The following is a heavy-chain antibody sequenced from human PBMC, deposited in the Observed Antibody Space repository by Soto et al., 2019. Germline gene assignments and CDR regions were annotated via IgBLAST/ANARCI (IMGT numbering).Heavy chain of an antibody. Sequence: GGCLRFSCAAAGFTFSSYAMPWVRQAPGKGLEWVAVISYDGSNKYYADSVKGRFTISRDNSKNTLYLQMNSLRAEDTAVYYCARDKEYSSGWYEYAFEIWGQGTMVTVSS. J-gene: IGHJ3*02. D-gene: IGHD6-19*01. CDR3: ARDKEYSSGWYEYAFEI. V-gene: IGHV3-30-3*01. CDR1: GFTFSSYA. CDR2: ISYDGSNK.